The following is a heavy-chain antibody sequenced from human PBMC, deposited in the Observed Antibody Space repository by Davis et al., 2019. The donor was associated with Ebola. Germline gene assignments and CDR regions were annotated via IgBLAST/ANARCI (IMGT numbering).Heavy chain of an antibody. D-gene: IGHD3-10*01. Sequence: SETLSLTCAVYGGSFSGYYWSWIRQPPGKGLEWIGEINHSGSTNYNPSLNSRVTMSVDTTNNQFFLKLSSVTAADTAVYYCARGIRDGAGDWFDPWGQGTLVTVSS. CDR3: ARGIRDGAGDWFDP. CDR2: INHSGST. V-gene: IGHV4-34*01. J-gene: IGHJ5*02. CDR1: GGSFSGYY.